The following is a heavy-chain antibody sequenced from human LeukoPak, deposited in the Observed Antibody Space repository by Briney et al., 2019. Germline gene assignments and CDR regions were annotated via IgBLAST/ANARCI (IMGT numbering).Heavy chain of an antibody. Sequence: GGSLRLSCTASGFTFGDYAMSWIRQAPGKGLEWVSYISSSSTYTDYADSVKGRFTISRDNAKNSLFLQMNSLGAEDTAMYYCARETYGRFDYWGQGTLVTVSS. J-gene: IGHJ4*02. CDR2: ISSSSTYT. V-gene: IGHV3-11*05. D-gene: IGHD4-17*01. CDR1: GFTFGDYA. CDR3: ARETYGRFDY.